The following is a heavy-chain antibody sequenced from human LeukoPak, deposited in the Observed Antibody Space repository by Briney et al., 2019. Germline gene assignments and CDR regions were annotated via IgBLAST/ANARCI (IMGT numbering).Heavy chain of an antibody. V-gene: IGHV3-7*01. J-gene: IGHJ3*02. CDR1: GFTFSTYS. D-gene: IGHD3-16*01. CDR2: IKQDGSEK. CDR3: AKDCPYDNAFDI. Sequence: GGSLRLSCAASGFTFSTYSMSWVRQAPGKGLEWVANIKQDGSEKYYVDSVKGRFTISRDNSKNTLYLQMNSLRAEDTAVYYCAKDCPYDNAFDIWGQGTMVTVSS.